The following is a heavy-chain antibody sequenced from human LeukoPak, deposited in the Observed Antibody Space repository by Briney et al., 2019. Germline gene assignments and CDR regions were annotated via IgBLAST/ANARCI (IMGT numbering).Heavy chain of an antibody. CDR3: ARVRCCEGSGLIYFDP. J-gene: IGHJ5*02. Sequence: PGGSLRLSCAASGFTFSSYSMNWVRQAPGKGLEWVANINPDESVKNYVDSVKGRFTISRDNAKNSLYVQMDSLTVEDTAVYYCARVRCCEGSGLIYFDPWSQGTLVTVSS. D-gene: IGHD6-19*01. CDR2: INPDESVK. V-gene: IGHV3-7*01. CDR1: GFTFSSYS.